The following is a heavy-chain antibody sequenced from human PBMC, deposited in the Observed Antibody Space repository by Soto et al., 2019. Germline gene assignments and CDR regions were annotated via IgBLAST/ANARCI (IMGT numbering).Heavy chain of an antibody. CDR3: ARGGRPMTAVTTGAFCV. D-gene: IGHD4-17*01. CDR2: VYYSGST. Sequence: QVQLQESGPGLVKPSQTLSLICTLSRGSISSGAYYWNWIRQPPGKFLEWIGYVYYSGSTYYNPSHKSRSTICVDTSKNPFCLRLSSVTAADTAVYYCARGGRPMTAVTTGAFCVWGQGTMGTGSS. J-gene: IGHJ3*01. CDR1: RGSISSGAYY. V-gene: IGHV4-30-4*01.